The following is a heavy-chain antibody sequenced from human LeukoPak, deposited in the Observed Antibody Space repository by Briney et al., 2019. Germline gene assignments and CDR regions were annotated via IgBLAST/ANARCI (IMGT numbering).Heavy chain of an antibody. V-gene: IGHV3-21*01. CDR2: ISSSSGYI. Sequence: PGGSLRLSCAASGFTFSSYSMNWVRQAPGKGLEWVSSISSSSGYIYYADSVRGRFTISRDNAKNSLYLQMNSLRAEDTAVYYCARVQVAFDIWGQGTMVTVSS. CDR1: GFTFSSYS. J-gene: IGHJ3*02. CDR3: ARVQVAFDI.